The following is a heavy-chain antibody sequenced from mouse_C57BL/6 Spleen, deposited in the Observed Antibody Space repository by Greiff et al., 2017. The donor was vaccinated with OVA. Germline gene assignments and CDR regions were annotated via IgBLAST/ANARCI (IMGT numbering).Heavy chain of an antibody. Sequence: QVQLQQSGAELVMPGASVKLSCKASGYTFTSYWMHWVKQRPGQGLEWIGEIDPSDSYTNYNQKFKGKSTLTVDKSSSTAYMQLSSLTSEDSAVYYCARTVTPGYFDVWGTGTTVTVSS. V-gene: IGHV1-69*01. J-gene: IGHJ1*03. CDR3: ARTVTPGYFDV. CDR1: GYTFTSYW. CDR2: IDPSDSYT.